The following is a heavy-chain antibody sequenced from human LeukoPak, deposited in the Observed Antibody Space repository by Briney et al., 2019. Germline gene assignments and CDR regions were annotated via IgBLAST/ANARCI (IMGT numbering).Heavy chain of an antibody. V-gene: IGHV4-39*01. CDR3: TRGSYDVLTGYSTLGEF. CDR1: GGSLSSSSFY. D-gene: IGHD3-9*01. CDR2: MYYSGTT. Sequence: SETLSLTCTVSGGSLSSSSFYWGWIRQAPGKGLEWVASMYYSGTTYYNPSLKSRVTISADTSKKRFSLKLRSVTAADTAVYCCTRGSYDVLTGYSTLGEFWGQGTLVIVSS. J-gene: IGHJ1*01.